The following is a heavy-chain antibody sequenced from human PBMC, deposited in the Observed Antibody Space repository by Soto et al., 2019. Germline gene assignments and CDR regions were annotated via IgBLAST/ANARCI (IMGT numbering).Heavy chain of an antibody. D-gene: IGHD5-12*01. CDR3: ARGYSGYDFYYGMDV. V-gene: IGHV4-31*03. CDR2: IYYSGST. Sequence: QVQLQESGPGLVKPSQTLSLTCTVSGGSISSGGYYWSWIRQHPGKGLEWIGYIYYSGSTSYNPSLKSRVTLSVDTSKNQFSLKLSSETAADTAVYYCARGYSGYDFYYGMDVWGQGTTVTVSS. J-gene: IGHJ6*02. CDR1: GGSISSGGYY.